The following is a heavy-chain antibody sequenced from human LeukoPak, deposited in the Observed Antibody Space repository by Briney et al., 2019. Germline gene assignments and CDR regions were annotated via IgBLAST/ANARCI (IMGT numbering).Heavy chain of an antibody. Sequence: ASVKVSCKASGYTFTSYDINWVRQATGQGLEWMGWMNPNSGNTDYAQKFQGRVTITRNTSISTAYMELSSLRSEDTAVYYCARGDYYDSSGYPPERAGAFDIWGQGTMVTVSS. CDR3: ARGDYYDSSGYPPERAGAFDI. V-gene: IGHV1-8*01. CDR1: GYTFTSYD. J-gene: IGHJ3*02. D-gene: IGHD3-22*01. CDR2: MNPNSGNT.